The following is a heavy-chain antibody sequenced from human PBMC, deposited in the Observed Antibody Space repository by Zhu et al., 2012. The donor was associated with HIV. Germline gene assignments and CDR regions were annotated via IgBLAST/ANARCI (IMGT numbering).Heavy chain of an antibody. V-gene: IGHV4-38-2*02. CDR3: ATLFNMVRAVYYSWGXKLTS. J-gene: IGHJ1*01. Sequence: QVQLRESGPRLVKPSETLSLTCNVSGYSIKSVNRGYYWGWVRQPPGKGLEWIGNIYHTGDTYYSPSLKSRITISMDTSKNQFSLRLNSVTAADTAVYYCATLFNMVRAVYYSWGXKLTSWGQGRPGHRLL. CDR1: GYSIKSVNRGYY. CDR2: IYHTGDT. D-gene: IGHD3-10*01.